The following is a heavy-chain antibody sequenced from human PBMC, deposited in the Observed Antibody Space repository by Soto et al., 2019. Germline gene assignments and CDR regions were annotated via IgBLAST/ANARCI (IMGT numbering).Heavy chain of an antibody. V-gene: IGHV4-59*08. CDR3: ARQLDDSSGYSAWFDP. J-gene: IGHJ5*02. CDR2: IYYSGST. Sequence: QVQLQESGPGLVKPSETLSLTCTVSGGSISSYYWSWIRQPPGKGLEWIGYIYYSGSTNYNPSLTSRVTISVDTSNNQFSLKLSSVTAADTAVYYCARQLDDSSGYSAWFDPWGQGTLVTVSS. CDR1: GGSISSYY. D-gene: IGHD3-22*01.